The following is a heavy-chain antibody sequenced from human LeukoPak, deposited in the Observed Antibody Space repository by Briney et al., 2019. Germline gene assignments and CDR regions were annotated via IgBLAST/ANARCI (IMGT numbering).Heavy chain of an antibody. CDR3: AKRSCSSTSCYTYYYYMDV. J-gene: IGHJ6*03. D-gene: IGHD2-2*02. V-gene: IGHV3-23*01. Sequence: GGSLRLSCAASGFTFSSYAMSWVRQAPGKGLEWGSAISGSGGSTYYADSVKGRFTISRDNSKNKTYLQMNSLRVNDTAVYYCAKRSCSSTSCYTYYYYMDVSGKGSTVTVAS. CDR1: GFTFSSYA. CDR2: ISGSGGST.